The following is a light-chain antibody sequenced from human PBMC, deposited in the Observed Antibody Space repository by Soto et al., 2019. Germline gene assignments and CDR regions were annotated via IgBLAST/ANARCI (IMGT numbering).Light chain of an antibody. V-gene: IGKV3-20*01. J-gene: IGKJ1*01. CDR2: GAS. Sequence: IVMTQSPATLSVSPGERATLSCRASQSVSSSYLAWYQQKPGQAPRLLISGASRRATGIPDRFSGSGSGTDFTLTISRLEPADFAVYYCQQYGSSPWTFGQGTKVDIK. CDR3: QQYGSSPWT. CDR1: QSVSSSY.